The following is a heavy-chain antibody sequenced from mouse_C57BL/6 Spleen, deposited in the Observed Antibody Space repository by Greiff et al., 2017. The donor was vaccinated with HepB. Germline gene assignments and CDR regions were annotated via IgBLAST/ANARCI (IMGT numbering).Heavy chain of an antibody. Sequence: VQLQQPGAELVKPGASVKLSCKASGYTFTSYWMQWVKPRPGQGLEWIGEIDPSDSYTNYNQKFKGKATLTVDTSSSTAYMQLSSLTSEDSAVYYCARKEVTEYYFDYWGQGTTLTVSS. CDR2: IDPSDSYT. D-gene: IGHD2-1*01. CDR3: ARKEVTEYYFDY. V-gene: IGHV1-50*01. CDR1: GYTFTSYW. J-gene: IGHJ2*01.